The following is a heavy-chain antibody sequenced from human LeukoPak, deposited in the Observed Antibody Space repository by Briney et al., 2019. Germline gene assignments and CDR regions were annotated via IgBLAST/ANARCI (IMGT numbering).Heavy chain of an antibody. J-gene: IGHJ6*02. CDR1: GFTLSTYA. Sequence: PGGSLRLSCAASGFTLSTYAMTWVRQPPGKGLEWVSVISDSGTNTHYAASVRGRFTISRDNSKNTLYLQMNSLRGEDTAVYYCAKNLYCGGGSCYPSALGTDVWGQGTTVTVSS. CDR2: ISDSGTNT. CDR3: AKNLYCGGGSCYPSALGTDV. D-gene: IGHD2-15*01. V-gene: IGHV3-23*01.